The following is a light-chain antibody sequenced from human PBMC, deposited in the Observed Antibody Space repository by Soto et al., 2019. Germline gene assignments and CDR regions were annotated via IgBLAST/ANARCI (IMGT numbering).Light chain of an antibody. V-gene: IGKV3-11*01. CDR3: QQRSNWPLT. J-gene: IGKJ4*01. CDR1: QSVGSS. Sequence: EIVLTQSPTTLFLSPGERATLSCRASQSVGSSLAWYQQKPGQVTRLLIYETSKRATGIPARFSGSGSGTDFTLTISSLETEDSAVYYCQQRSNWPLTFGGGTKVEIK. CDR2: ETS.